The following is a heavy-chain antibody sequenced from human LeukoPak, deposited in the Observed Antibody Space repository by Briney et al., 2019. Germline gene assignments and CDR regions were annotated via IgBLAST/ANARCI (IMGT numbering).Heavy chain of an antibody. J-gene: IGHJ4*02. CDR1: GFTFSSYS. Sequence: KPGGSLRLSCAASGFTFSSYSMNWVRQAPGKGLEWVSSISSSSSYIYYADSVKGRFTISRDNAKNSLYLQMNGLRAEDTAVYYCARVPPPYSSGWRSHFDYWGQGTLVTVSS. D-gene: IGHD6-19*01. V-gene: IGHV3-21*01. CDR2: ISSSSSYI. CDR3: ARVPPPYSSGWRSHFDY.